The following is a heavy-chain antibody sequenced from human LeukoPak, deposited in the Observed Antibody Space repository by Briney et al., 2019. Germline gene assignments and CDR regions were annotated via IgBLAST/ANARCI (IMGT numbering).Heavy chain of an antibody. CDR3: AKDSPYCSGGICYSFLDY. V-gene: IGHV3-30*02. CDR1: GFTFSSYG. CDR2: IRYDGSNK. D-gene: IGHD2-15*01. J-gene: IGHJ4*02. Sequence: GGSLRLSCAASGFTFSSYGMHWVRQGPGKGLEWVAFIRYDGSNKHYADSVKGRFTISRDNSKNTVYLQMNSLRAEDTAVYYCAKDSPYCSGGICYSFLDYWGQGTLVTVSS.